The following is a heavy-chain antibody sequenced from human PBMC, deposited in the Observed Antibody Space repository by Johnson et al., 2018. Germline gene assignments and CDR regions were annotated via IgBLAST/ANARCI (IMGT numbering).Heavy chain of an antibody. CDR1: GFIFSNYA. V-gene: IGHV3-23*04. Sequence: VQLVQSGGGVVRPGGSLRLSCAASGFIFSNYAMNWVRQAPGKGLEWVSAISGSGGSNYYADSVKGRFTISRDNAKNSLYLQMNSLRAEDPAVYYCARDRRRRGSYYLGAFEIWGQGAVVTVSS. CDR3: ARDRRRRGSYYLGAFEI. D-gene: IGHD1-26*01. CDR2: ISGSGGSN. J-gene: IGHJ3*02.